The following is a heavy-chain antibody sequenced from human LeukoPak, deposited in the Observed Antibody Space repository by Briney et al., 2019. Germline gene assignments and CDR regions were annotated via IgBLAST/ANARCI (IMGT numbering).Heavy chain of an antibody. J-gene: IGHJ4*02. CDR1: GFTFSSYA. D-gene: IGHD6-13*01. CDR3: ARDEAEQHLVNYRFDF. V-gene: IGHV3-7*01. CDR2: IKQDGSEK. Sequence: PGGSLRLSCAASGFTFSSYAMSWVRQAPGKGLEWVANIKQDGSEKYYVDSVKGRFTISRDNAKNSLYLQMNSLRAEDTALYYCARDEAEQHLVNYRFDFWGQGTLVTVSS.